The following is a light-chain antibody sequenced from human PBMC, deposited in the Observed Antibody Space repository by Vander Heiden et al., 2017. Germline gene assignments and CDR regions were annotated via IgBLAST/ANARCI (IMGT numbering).Light chain of an antibody. CDR3: QSDDSSRSGWV. CDR2: GNS. CDR1: SDKIGAGYD. V-gene: IGLV1-40*01. Sequence: QSVLTQPPSVSAAPGQRVNIACTGSSDKIGAGYDVHWRKQLPGTAPKLLSYGNSKRTSGVPDRFSGSKSGTSASLAITGRQAEDEADYYCQSDDSSRSGWVFGGGTKLTVL. J-gene: IGLJ3*02.